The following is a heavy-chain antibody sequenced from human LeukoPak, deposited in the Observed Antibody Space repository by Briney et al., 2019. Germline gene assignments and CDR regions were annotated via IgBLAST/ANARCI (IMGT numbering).Heavy chain of an antibody. V-gene: IGHV4-4*07. CDR3: ARVAHNYYYYYMDV. J-gene: IGHJ6*03. CDR2: IYTSGST. CDR1: GGSISSYY. Sequence: PSETLSLTCTVSGGSISSYYWSWLRQPAGKGLEWIGRIYTSGSTNYNPSLKSRVTMSVDTSKNQFSLKLSSVTAADTAVYYCARVAHNYYYYYMDVWGKGTTVTVSS.